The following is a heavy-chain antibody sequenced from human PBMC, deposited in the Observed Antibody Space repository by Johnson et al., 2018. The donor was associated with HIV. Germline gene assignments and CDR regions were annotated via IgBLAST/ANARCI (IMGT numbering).Heavy chain of an antibody. J-gene: IGHJ3*02. Sequence: VQLVESGGGLVQPGGSLRLSCAASGITFSSYWMSWVRQAPGKGLAWVANIKQDGSEKYYVASVQGRFTISSDNAKNSLDLEMNSLRAEDTAVYYCAKRSYYYDSSGPPADAFDIWGQGTMVTVSS. CDR1: GITFSSYW. V-gene: IGHV3-7*05. CDR2: IKQDGSEK. D-gene: IGHD3-22*01. CDR3: AKRSYYYDSSGPPADAFDI.